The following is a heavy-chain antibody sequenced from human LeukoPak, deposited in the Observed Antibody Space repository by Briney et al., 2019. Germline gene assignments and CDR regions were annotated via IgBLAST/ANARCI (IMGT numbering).Heavy chain of an antibody. Sequence: SVKVSCKASGYTFTSYGISWVRQAPGQGLEWMGWISAYNGNTNYAQKLQGRVTMTTDASTSTAYMELRSLRSDDTAVYYCARVFRQQLVLDYWGQGTLVTVSS. V-gene: IGHV1-18*01. CDR3: ARVFRQQLVLDY. D-gene: IGHD6-13*01. CDR2: ISAYNGNT. J-gene: IGHJ4*02. CDR1: GYTFTSYG.